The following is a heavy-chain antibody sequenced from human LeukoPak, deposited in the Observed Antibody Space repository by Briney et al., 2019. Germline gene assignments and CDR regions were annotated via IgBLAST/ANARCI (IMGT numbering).Heavy chain of an antibody. CDR3: ATRIFDGSGSCALGY. CDR1: GFTFSNYA. J-gene: IGHJ4*02. Sequence: SGGSLRLSCAASGFTFSNYAMHWVRQAPGKGLEWVAAINYDGRNKDLADSVKGRFTISRDNSKNTLYLQMNSLRAEDTAVYYCATRIFDGSGSCALGYWGQGTLVTVSS. CDR2: INYDGRNK. D-gene: IGHD3-10*01. V-gene: IGHV3-33*01.